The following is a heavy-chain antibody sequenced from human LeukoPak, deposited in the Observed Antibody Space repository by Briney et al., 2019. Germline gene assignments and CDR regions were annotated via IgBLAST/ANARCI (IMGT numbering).Heavy chain of an antibody. J-gene: IGHJ4*02. CDR1: GGSISSGSYY. D-gene: IGHD3-10*01. CDR3: AGLYYAGSGTNDY. V-gene: IGHV4-61*02. CDR2: IYTSGST. Sequence: NPSETLSLTCTVSGGSISSGSYYWSWIRQPAGKGLEWIGRIYTSGSTNYNPSLKGRVTISVDTSKNQFSLKLNSVTAADTAVYYCAGLYYAGSGTNDYWGQGILVTVSS.